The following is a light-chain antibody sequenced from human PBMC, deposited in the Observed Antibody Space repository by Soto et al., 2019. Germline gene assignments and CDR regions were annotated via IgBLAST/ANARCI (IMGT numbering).Light chain of an antibody. CDR1: QSVSSN. CDR2: AAS. Sequence: EIVMTQSQATLSVSPGERATLSCRASQSVSSNLAGYQQKPGQAPRLLIYAASTRATGIPARFSGSGSGTESTLTISSLQSEDLAVYYCQQCNNRPPWTFGQGTKVEIK. V-gene: IGKV3-15*01. CDR3: QQCNNRPPWT. J-gene: IGKJ1*01.